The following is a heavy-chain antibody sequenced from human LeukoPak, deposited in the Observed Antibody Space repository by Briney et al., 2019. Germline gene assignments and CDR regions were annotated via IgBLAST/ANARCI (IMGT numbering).Heavy chain of an antibody. D-gene: IGHD5-12*01. Sequence: GGSLRLSCAASGFTFSSYAMNWVRQAPGKGLEWISYITASSTTIYYADSVKGRFTISRDNAKNSLYLQMNGLRGEDTAVYYCAKGPGARGHFNWFDPWGQGTLVTVSS. CDR2: ITASSTTI. CDR1: GFTFSSYA. CDR3: AKGPGARGHFNWFDP. V-gene: IGHV3-48*04. J-gene: IGHJ5*02.